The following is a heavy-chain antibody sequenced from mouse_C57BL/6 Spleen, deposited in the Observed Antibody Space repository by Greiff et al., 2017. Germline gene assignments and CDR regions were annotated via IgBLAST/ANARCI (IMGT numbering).Heavy chain of an antibody. V-gene: IGHV1-53*01. CDR2: INPSNGGT. CDR1: GYTFTSYW. D-gene: IGHD1-1*01. Sequence: VQGVESGTELVKPGASVKLSCKASGYTFTSYWMHWVKQRPGQGLEWIGNINPSNGGTNYNEKFKSKATLTVDKSSSTAYMQLSSLTSEDAAVYYCARDYGSSYGGYFDVWGTGTTVTVSS. J-gene: IGHJ1*03. CDR3: ARDYGSSYGGYFDV.